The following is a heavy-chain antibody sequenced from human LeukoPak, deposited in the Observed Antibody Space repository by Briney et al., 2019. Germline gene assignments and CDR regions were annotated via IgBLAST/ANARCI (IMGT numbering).Heavy chain of an antibody. V-gene: IGHV4-59*01. CDR1: GVYISSYY. J-gene: IGHJ6*03. CDR2: ISYSGRT. D-gene: IGHD5-12*01. Sequence: SETLSLTCTVSGVYISSYYWSWIRQPPGKGLEWIGYISYSGRTNYTPSLKSRVTISEDTSKNQFSLKLRSVTAADTAVYYCARRRGYSAYVHHYYYMDVWGKGTTVTVSS. CDR3: ARRRGYSAYVHHYYYMDV.